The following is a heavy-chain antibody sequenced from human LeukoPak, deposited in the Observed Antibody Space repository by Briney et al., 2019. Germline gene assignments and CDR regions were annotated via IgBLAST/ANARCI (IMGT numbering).Heavy chain of an antibody. Sequence: GGSLRLSCAASGFTFSSYGMHWVRQAPGKGLEWVAVIWYDGSNKYYADSVKGRSTISRDNSKNTLYLQMNSLRAEDTAVYYCARREDYYDSSGYPIPLDYWGQGTLVTVSS. CDR3: ARREDYYDSSGYPIPLDY. CDR1: GFTFSSYG. CDR2: IWYDGSNK. D-gene: IGHD3-22*01. J-gene: IGHJ4*02. V-gene: IGHV3-33*01.